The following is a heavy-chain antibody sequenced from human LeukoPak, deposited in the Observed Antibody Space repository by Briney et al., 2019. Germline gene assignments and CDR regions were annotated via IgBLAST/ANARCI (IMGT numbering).Heavy chain of an antibody. J-gene: IGHJ6*03. D-gene: IGHD3-22*01. CDR1: GFTFSSYS. V-gene: IGHV3-23*01. Sequence: GGSLRLSCAASGFTFSSYSMNWVRQAPGKGLEWVSAISGSGGSTYYADSVKGRFTISRDNSKNTLYLQMNSLRAEDTAVYYCAKSRYYYDSSGKYYYYYMDVWGKGTTVTVSS. CDR2: ISGSGGST. CDR3: AKSRYYYDSSGKYYYYYMDV.